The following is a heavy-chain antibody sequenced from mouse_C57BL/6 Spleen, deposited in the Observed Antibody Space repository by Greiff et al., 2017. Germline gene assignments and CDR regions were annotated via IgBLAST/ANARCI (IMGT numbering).Heavy chain of an antibody. D-gene: IGHD1-1*01. V-gene: IGHV1-55*01. CDR1: GYTFTSYW. CDR2: IYPGSGST. J-gene: IGHJ4*01. Sequence: QVQLQQPGAELVKPGASVKMSCKASGYTFTSYWITWVKQRPGQGLAWIGDIYPGSGSTNYNEKFKSKATLTVDTSSSTAYMQLSSLTSEDSAVYYCARRGSSSRAMDYWGQGTSVTVSS. CDR3: ARRGSSSRAMDY.